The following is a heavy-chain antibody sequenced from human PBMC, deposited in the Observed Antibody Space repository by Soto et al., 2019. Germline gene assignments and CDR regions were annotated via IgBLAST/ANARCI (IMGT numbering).Heavy chain of an antibody. CDR2: VRGNGDPP. Sequence: PGGSLRLSCSASGFTFSSYAMHWVRQAPGKGLEYVSGVRGNGDPPFYADSVKGRFTISGDNSKNTLYLQMSGLSADDTAVYYCVKSRGGNNFDFFDWGQGALVTVS. CDR1: GFTFSSYA. J-gene: IGHJ4*02. CDR3: VKSRGGNNFDFFD. V-gene: IGHV3-64D*06. D-gene: IGHD5-12*01.